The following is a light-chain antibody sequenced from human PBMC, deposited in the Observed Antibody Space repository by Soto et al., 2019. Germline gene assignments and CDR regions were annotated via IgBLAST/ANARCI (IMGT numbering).Light chain of an antibody. J-gene: IGLJ2*01. CDR1: SSNIGAGYD. CDR2: RNS. V-gene: IGLV1-40*01. CDR3: HSYDSSLRGSV. Sequence: QLVLTQPPSVSGAPGQRVTISCTGSSSNIGAGYDVHWYQQLPGTAPKLLIYRNSNRPSGVPDRFSGSKSGTSGSLAITGLQAEDEADYYCHSYDSSLRGSVYGGGTKLTVL.